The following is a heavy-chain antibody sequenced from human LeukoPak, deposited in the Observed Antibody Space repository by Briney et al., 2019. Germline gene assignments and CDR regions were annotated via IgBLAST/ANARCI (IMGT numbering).Heavy chain of an antibody. CDR2: IKQDVSEK. Sequence: GGSLRLSCAASGFTFSSYWMSWVRQAPGKGLEWVASIKQDVSEKYYVDSAKGRFTISRDNAKNSLYLQMNSLRAEDTAVYYCASDREYYYGSGSFDYWGQGTLVTVSS. CDR3: ASDREYYYGSGSFDY. D-gene: IGHD3-10*01. V-gene: IGHV3-7*04. CDR1: GFTFSSYW. J-gene: IGHJ4*02.